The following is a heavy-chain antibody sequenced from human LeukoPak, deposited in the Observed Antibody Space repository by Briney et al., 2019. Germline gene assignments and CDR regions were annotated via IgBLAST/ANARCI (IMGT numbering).Heavy chain of an antibody. D-gene: IGHD2-8*01. V-gene: IGHV3-33*06. CDR1: GFTFSSYG. J-gene: IGHJ6*02. Sequence: QPGRSLRLSCAASGFTFSSYGMHWVRQAPGKGLEWVAVIWFDGSNKFYRDSVRGRFTISRDNSKNTLYLQMSSLRAEDTAVYYCVKGGIIVLMARSMDVWGQGTTVTVSS. CDR2: IWFDGSNK. CDR3: VKGGIIVLMARSMDV.